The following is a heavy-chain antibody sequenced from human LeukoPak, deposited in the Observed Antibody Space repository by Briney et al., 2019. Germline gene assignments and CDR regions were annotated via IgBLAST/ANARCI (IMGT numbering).Heavy chain of an antibody. CDR3: ARASGGIAAAGTLDV. CDR1: GGSISSYY. V-gene: IGHV4-59*01. J-gene: IGHJ6*04. Sequence: SETLSLTCTVSGGSISSYYWSWIRQPPGKGLEWIGYIYYSGSTNYNPSLKSRVTISVDTSKNQFSLKLSSVTAADTAVYYCARASGGIAAAGTLDVWGKGTTVTVSS. CDR2: IYYSGST. D-gene: IGHD6-13*01.